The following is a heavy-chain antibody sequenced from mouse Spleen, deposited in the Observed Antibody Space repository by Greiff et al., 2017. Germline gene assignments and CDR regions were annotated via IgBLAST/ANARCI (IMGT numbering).Heavy chain of an antibody. V-gene: IGHV5-9-3*01. Sequence: EVKLMESGGGLVKPGGSLKLSCAASGFTFSSYAMSWVRQTPEKRLEWVATISSGGSYTYYPDSVKGRFTIPRDNAKNTPYLQMSSLRSEDTAMYYCARHSDYWGQGTTLTVSS. CDR3: ARHSDY. J-gene: IGHJ2*01. CDR1: GFTFSSYA. CDR2: ISSGGSYT.